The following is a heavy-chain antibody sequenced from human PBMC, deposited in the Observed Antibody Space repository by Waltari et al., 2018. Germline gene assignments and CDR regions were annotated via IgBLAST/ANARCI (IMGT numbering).Heavy chain of an antibody. D-gene: IGHD6-19*01. Sequence: EVQLVESGGGLVKPGGSLRLSCAASGCTFSSYSMNWVRQAPGKGLEWVSSISSSSSYIYYADSVKGRFTISRDNAKNSLYLQMNSLRAEDTAVYYCASIAVAGTGGFDYWGQGTLVTVSS. J-gene: IGHJ4*02. CDR1: GCTFSSYS. CDR3: ASIAVAGTGGFDY. V-gene: IGHV3-21*01. CDR2: ISSSSSYI.